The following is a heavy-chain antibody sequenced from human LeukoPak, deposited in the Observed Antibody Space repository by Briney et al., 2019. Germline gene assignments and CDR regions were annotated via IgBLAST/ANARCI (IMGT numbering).Heavy chain of an antibody. CDR2: INHSGST. J-gene: IGHJ4*02. V-gene: IGHV4-34*01. D-gene: IGHD3-9*01. Sequence: SETLSLTCTVSGGSISSYYWSWIRQPPGRGLEWIGEINHSGSTNYNPSLKSRVTISVDTSKKQLSLKLSSVTAAATAVYYCASYDIFLHAIDYWGQGTLVTVSS. CDR3: ASYDIFLHAIDY. CDR1: GGSISSYY.